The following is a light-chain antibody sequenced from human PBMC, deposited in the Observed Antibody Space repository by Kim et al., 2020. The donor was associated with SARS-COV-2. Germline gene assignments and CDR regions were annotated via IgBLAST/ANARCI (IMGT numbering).Light chain of an antibody. V-gene: IGLV4-69*01. CDR3: QTWGTGWV. CDR1: SGHSSYA. Sequence: GAPVKLTCTLSSGHSSYAIAWHQQQPEKGPRYLMKLNSDGSHSKGDGIPDRFSGSSSGAERYLTISSLQSEDEADYYCQTWGTGWVFGGGTQLTVL. CDR2: LNSDGSH. J-gene: IGLJ3*02.